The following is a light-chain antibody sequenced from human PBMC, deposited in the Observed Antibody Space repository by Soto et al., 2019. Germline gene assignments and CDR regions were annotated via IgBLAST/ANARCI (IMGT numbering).Light chain of an antibody. J-gene: IGKJ5*01. V-gene: IGKV4-1*01. CDR3: QQYDNWLVT. Sequence: DLVLTQSPDSLAVSLGERATINCKSSQSVLYSSNNKNYLAWYQQKPGQAPRLLIYGASTRATGLPARFSGSGSGTEFTVTISSMQSKDLVVYYCQQYDNWLVTFGEGTRLEIK. CDR2: GAS. CDR1: QSVLYSSNNKNY.